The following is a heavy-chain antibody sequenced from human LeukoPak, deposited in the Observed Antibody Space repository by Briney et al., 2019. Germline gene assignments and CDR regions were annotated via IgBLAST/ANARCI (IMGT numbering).Heavy chain of an antibody. CDR3: ARVGNYDFWSSYSYYFDY. J-gene: IGHJ4*02. Sequence: ASVKVSCKASGYTFITYDITWVRQAPGQGLDWMGWISGYNGNTKYAQKLQGRVTMTTDTSTNTAYMELRSLRSDGTAVYYCARVGNYDFWSSYSYYFDYWGQGTLVTVSS. CDR1: GYTFITYD. V-gene: IGHV1-18*01. D-gene: IGHD3-3*01. CDR2: ISGYNGNT.